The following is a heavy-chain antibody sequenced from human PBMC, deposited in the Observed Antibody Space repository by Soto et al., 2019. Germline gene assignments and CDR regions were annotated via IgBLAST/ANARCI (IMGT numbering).Heavy chain of an antibody. D-gene: IGHD3-16*01. CDR3: AHAGDFDLLSFAR. V-gene: IGHV2-5*02. Sequence: QITLKESGPPLVRPAQTLTLTCAFSVFSLTTTRMGVAWIRQPPGKALEWLALIYWDDDKRYSPSLKNSITVSKDTSTNRVVLTITNISPDDTGTYFCAHAGDFDLLSFARWGPGTLVTVSS. J-gene: IGHJ4*02. CDR2: IYWDDDK. CDR1: VFSLTTTRMG.